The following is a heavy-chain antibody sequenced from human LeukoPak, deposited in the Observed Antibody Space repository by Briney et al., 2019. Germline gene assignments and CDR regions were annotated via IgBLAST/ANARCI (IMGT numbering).Heavy chain of an antibody. CDR1: GGTFSSYA. CDR2: IIPILGIA. V-gene: IGHV1-69*04. J-gene: IGHJ6*02. CDR3: ARVNRGYDFSYYYYGMDV. D-gene: IGHD3-3*01. Sequence: GASVKVSCKASGGTFSSYAISWVRQAPGQGLEWMGRIIPILGIANYAQKFQGRVTITADKSTSTAYMELSSLRSEDTAVYYCARVNRGYDFSYYYYGMDVWGQGTTVTVSS.